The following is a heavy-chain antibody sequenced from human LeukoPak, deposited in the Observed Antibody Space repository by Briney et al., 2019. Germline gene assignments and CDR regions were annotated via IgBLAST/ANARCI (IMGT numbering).Heavy chain of an antibody. CDR2: ISSSGSTI. CDR3: ARDPLPYYYDSSAPPDY. V-gene: IGHV3-48*03. D-gene: IGHD3-22*01. J-gene: IGHJ4*02. Sequence: PGGSLRLSCAASGFTFSSYEMNWVRQAPGKGLEWVSYISSSGSTIYYADSVKGRFTISRDNAKNSLYLQMNSLRAEDTAVYYCARDPLPYYYDSSAPPDYWGQGTLVTVSS. CDR1: GFTFSSYE.